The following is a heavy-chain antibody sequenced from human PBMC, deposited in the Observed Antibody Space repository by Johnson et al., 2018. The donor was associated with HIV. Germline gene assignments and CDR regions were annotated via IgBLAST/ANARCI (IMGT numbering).Heavy chain of an antibody. V-gene: IGHV3-30*18. Sequence: QVQLVESGGGVVQPGKSLRLSCAASGLTFSDFAMHWVRQAPGKGLEWVAVTSYDGSNQYYADSVKGRFTISRDNSKNTVYLQLNSLRAEDTAVYYCAKLHWAGGVCYTDAILYDAFDIWGQGTMVTVSS. J-gene: IGHJ3*02. D-gene: IGHD2-8*02. CDR1: GLTFSDFA. CDR3: AKLHWAGGVCYTDAILYDAFDI. CDR2: TSYDGSNQ.